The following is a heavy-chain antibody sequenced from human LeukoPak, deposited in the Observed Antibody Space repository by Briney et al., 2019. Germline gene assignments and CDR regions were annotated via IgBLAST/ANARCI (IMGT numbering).Heavy chain of an antibody. CDR3: TTPTSIATTNTGDY. CDR1: GFTFSIYA. J-gene: IGHJ4*02. Sequence: GGSLRLSCAASGFTFSIYAMSWVRQAPGKGLEWVSAIHSSGGNTYYADSVKGRFTISRDNSKNTLYLQMNSLRAEDTAVYYCTTPTSIATTNTGDYWGQGTLVTVSS. V-gene: IGHV3-23*01. D-gene: IGHD6-6*01. CDR2: IHSSGGNT.